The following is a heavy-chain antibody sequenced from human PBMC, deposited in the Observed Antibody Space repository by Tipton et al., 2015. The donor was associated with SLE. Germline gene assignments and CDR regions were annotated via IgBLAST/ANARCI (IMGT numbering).Heavy chain of an antibody. CDR1: GGSFSGNH. CDR2: INHSGST. CDR3: ARGGEYGSSWHPRNYYYMDV. J-gene: IGHJ6*03. Sequence: TLSLTCAVYGGSFSGNHWSWIRQPPGKGLEWIGEINHSGSTNYNPSLKSRVTISVDTSKNQFSLKLTSVTAADTAIYYCARGGEYGSSWHPRNYYYMDVWGKGTTVTVSS. D-gene: IGHD6-13*01. V-gene: IGHV4-34*01.